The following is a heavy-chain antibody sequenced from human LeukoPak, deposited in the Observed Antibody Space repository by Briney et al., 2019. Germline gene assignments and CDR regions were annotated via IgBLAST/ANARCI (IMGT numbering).Heavy chain of an antibody. V-gene: IGHV3-23*01. CDR3: AKDFLSTSGSFI. J-gene: IGHJ4*02. D-gene: IGHD2-15*01. CDR1: GFTFSSYA. CDR2: ITGSGDIT. Sequence: SGGSLRLSCAASGFTFSSYAMSWVRQAPGKGLEWVSVITGSGDITYYADSVKGRFTISRDNSKNTLYLQMNSLRAEDTAVYYCAKDFLSTSGSFIWGRGTLVTVSS.